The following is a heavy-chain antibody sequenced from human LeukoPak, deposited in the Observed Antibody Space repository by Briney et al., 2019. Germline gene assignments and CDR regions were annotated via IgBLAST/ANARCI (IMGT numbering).Heavy chain of an antibody. CDR1: GYTFTGYY. Sequence: ASVKVSCKASGYTFTGYYMHWVRQAPGQGLEWMGWINPNSGGTNYAQKFQGRVTMTRDTSISTAYMELSRLRSDDTAVYYCARAGTSYSYYYDSSGKAFDIWGQGTMVTVSS. J-gene: IGHJ3*02. V-gene: IGHV1-2*02. CDR3: ARAGTSYSYYYDSSGKAFDI. CDR2: INPNSGGT. D-gene: IGHD3-22*01.